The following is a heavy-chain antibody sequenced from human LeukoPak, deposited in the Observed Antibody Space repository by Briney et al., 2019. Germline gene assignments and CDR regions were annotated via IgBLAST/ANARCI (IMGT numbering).Heavy chain of an antibody. Sequence: GESLKISCKGSGYSFTSYWIGWVRQMPGKGLEWMGIIYPGDSETRYSPSFQGQVTISADKSISTAYLQWSSLKASDTAMYYCARAYYDSSGYGNFDYWGQGTLVTVSS. J-gene: IGHJ4*02. D-gene: IGHD3-22*01. CDR2: IYPGDSET. V-gene: IGHV5-51*01. CDR3: ARAYYDSSGYGNFDY. CDR1: GYSFTSYW.